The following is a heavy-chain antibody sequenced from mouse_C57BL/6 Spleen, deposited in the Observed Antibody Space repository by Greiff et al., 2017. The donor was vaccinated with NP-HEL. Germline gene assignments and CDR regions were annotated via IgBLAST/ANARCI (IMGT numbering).Heavy chain of an antibody. D-gene: IGHD2-4*01. CDR3: DKRGAYDYGFAY. J-gene: IGHJ3*01. CDR2: IWGGGGT. V-gene: IGHV2-9*01. Sequence: QVQLQQSGPGLVAPSQSLSITCTVSGFSLTSYGVDWVRQPPGKGLEWLGVIWGGGGTNYNLALMSRLSISKDNSKSQVFIKMNSVQSDDTAIDYCDKRGAYDYGFAYWGQETLLTVSA. CDR1: GFSLTSYG.